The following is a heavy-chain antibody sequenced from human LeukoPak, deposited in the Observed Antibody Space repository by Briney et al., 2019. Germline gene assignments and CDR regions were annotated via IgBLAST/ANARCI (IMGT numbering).Heavy chain of an antibody. V-gene: IGHV5-51*01. CDR3: VRGRDGYNENDAFDI. Sequence: GESLKISCEGSGYSFTNYWIGWVRQMPGKGLEWMGIIYPGGSDTRYSPSFQGQVTTSADKSIRTAYLQWSSLKASDTAIYHCVRGRDGYNENDAFDIWGQGTMVTVSS. J-gene: IGHJ3*02. CDR1: GYSFTNYW. D-gene: IGHD5-24*01. CDR2: IYPGGSDT.